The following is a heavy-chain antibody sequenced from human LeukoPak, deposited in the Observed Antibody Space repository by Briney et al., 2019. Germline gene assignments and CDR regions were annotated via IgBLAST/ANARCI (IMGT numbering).Heavy chain of an antibody. CDR3: AREYSSSGDF. V-gene: IGHV1-8*01. CDR1: GYTFTSYD. D-gene: IGHD6-6*01. J-gene: IGHJ4*02. Sequence: ASVKVSCKASGYTFTSYDTNWVRQATGQGLEWMGWMNPNSGNTGYAQKFQGRVTMTRNTSISTAYMELRGLRSDDTAVYYCAREYSSSGDFWGQGTLVTVSS. CDR2: MNPNSGNT.